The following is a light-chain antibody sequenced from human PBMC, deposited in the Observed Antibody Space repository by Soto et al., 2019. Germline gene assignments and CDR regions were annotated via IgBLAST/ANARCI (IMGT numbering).Light chain of an antibody. J-gene: IGKJ1*01. Sequence: DIQMTQSPSSLSASVGDRVTITCQASQDISNYLNWYQQKPGKAPKLLIYDASKWETGVPSRFSGSGCGTDFTFTISSLQPKDIATYYCQQYANLAWTFGKGTKVEI. CDR3: QQYANLAWT. CDR2: DAS. CDR1: QDISNY. V-gene: IGKV1-33*01.